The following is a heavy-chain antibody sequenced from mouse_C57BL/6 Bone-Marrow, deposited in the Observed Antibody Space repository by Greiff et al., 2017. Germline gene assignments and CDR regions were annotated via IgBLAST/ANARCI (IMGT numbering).Heavy chain of an antibody. J-gene: IGHJ2*01. D-gene: IGHD4-1*01. CDR2: IYPRSGNT. CDR1: GYTFTSYG. Sequence: QVQLKQPGAELVMPGASVKLSCKASGYTFTSYGISWVKQRTGQGLEWIGEIYPRSGNTYYNEKFKGKATLTADKSSSTAYMELRSLTSEDSAVYFCAPANWDPFDYWGQGTTLTVSS. CDR3: APANWDPFDY. V-gene: IGHV1-81*01.